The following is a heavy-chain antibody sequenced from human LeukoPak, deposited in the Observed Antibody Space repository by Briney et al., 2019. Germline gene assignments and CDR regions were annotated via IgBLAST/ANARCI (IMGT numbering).Heavy chain of an antibody. CDR3: ARDRGWLQFEH. Sequence: PSETLSLTCTVSGGSISSYYWSWIRQPPGKGLEWIGYMYYSGSTNYNPSLKSRVTISVDTSKNQFSLKLSSVTAADTAVYYCARDRGWLQFEHWGQGTLITVSS. D-gene: IGHD5-24*01. CDR2: MYYSGST. CDR1: GGSISSYY. V-gene: IGHV4-59*01. J-gene: IGHJ4*02.